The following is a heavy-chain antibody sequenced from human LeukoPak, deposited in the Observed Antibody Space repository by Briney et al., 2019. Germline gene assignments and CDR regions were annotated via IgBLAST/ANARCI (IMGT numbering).Heavy chain of an antibody. CDR1: GGSISSYY. D-gene: IGHD3-16*01. V-gene: IGHV4-59*01. CDR2: IYYSGST. J-gene: IGHJ4*02. Sequence: PSETLSLTCTVSGGSISSYYWSWIRQPPGKGLQWIGYIYYSGSTNYNPSLKSRVTISVDTSKNQFSLKLSSVTAADTAVYYCTRGAGWLIDYWGQGILVTVSS. CDR3: TRGAGWLIDY.